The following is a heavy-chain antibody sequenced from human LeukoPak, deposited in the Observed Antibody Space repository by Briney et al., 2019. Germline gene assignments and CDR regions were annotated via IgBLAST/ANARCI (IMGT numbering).Heavy chain of an antibody. CDR2: IWYDGSNK. Sequence: GRSLRLSCAASGFTFSSYGMHWVRQAPGKGLEWVAVIWYDGSNKYYADSVKGRFTISRDNSKNTLYLQMNSLRAEDTAVYYCARDFHEQWLVRYYFDYWGQGTLVTVSS. V-gene: IGHV3-33*01. CDR3: ARDFHEQWLVRYYFDY. CDR1: GFTFSSYG. J-gene: IGHJ4*02. D-gene: IGHD6-19*01.